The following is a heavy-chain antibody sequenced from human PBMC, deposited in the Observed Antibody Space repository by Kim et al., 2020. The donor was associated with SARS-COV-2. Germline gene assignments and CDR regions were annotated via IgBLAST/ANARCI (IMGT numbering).Heavy chain of an antibody. Sequence: RFTISRDNAKNTLYLQMTSLRADDTAVYYCAKDLDDILTGYYPHYYFDYWGQGTLVTVSS. V-gene: IGHV3-23*01. CDR3: AKDLDDILTGYYPHYYFDY. D-gene: IGHD3-9*01. J-gene: IGHJ4*02.